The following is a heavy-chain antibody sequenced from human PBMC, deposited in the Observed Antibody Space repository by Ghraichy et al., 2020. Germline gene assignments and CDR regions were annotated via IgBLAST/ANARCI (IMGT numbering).Heavy chain of an antibody. V-gene: IGHV4-39*07. CDR2: IYHSGST. CDR3: ARVRLHGENDAFDI. CDR1: GGSISSSSYY. D-gene: IGHD4-11*01. Sequence: SETLSLTCTVSGGSISSSSYYWGWIRQPPGTGLEWIGTIYHSGSTYQNPSLKSRVTISVDTSKNQFSLKLRSVTAADTAVYYCARVRLHGENDAFDIWGQGTMVTVSS. J-gene: IGHJ3*02.